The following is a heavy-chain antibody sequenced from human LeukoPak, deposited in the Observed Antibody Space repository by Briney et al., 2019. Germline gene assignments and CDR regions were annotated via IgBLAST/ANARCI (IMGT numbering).Heavy chain of an antibody. J-gene: IGHJ4*02. CDR2: IYYSGST. Sequence: SETLSLTCTVSGGSISSYYWSWIRQPPGKGLEWIGYIYYSGSTNYNPSLKSRVTISVDTSKNQFSLTLSSVTAADTAVYYCARQPSGYSSGWYVFDYWGQGTLVTVSS. CDR1: GGSISSYY. CDR3: ARQPSGYSSGWYVFDY. D-gene: IGHD6-19*01. V-gene: IGHV4-59*01.